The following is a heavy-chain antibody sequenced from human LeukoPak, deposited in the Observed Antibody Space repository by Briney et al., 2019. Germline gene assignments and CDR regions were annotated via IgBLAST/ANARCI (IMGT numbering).Heavy chain of an antibody. CDR2: TSYDGSNK. V-gene: IGHV3-30*18. D-gene: IGHD1-26*01. Sequence: GGSLRLSCAATGFTFSSFSMHWVRQAPGKGLEWVAVTSYDGSNKYYADSVKGRFTISRDNSKNTLYLQMNSLRTEDTAVYYCAKGRVGANGYYYYGMDVWGQGTTVTVSS. CDR1: GFTFSSFS. J-gene: IGHJ6*02. CDR3: AKGRVGANGYYYYGMDV.